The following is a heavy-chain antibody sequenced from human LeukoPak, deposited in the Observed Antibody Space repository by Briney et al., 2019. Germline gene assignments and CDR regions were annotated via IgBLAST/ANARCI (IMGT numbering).Heavy chain of an antibody. CDR1: GGSISSYY. V-gene: IGHV4-4*07. Sequence: SETLSLTCTVSGGSISSYYWSWIRQPAGKGLEWIGRIYTSGSTNYNPSLKSRVTMSVDTSKNQFSLKLSSVTAADTAVYYCARDGYGSGSYSYYYYYYMDVWGKGTTVTISS. CDR2: IYTSGST. J-gene: IGHJ6*03. CDR3: ARDGYGSGSYSYYYYYYMDV. D-gene: IGHD3-10*01.